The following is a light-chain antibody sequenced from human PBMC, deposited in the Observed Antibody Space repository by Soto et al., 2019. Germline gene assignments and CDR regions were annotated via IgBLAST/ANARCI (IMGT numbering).Light chain of an antibody. Sequence: SSELTQPPSVSVSPGQTASITCSGDKLGDKYACWYQQKPGQSPVLVIYQDSKRPSGIPERFSGSNSGNTATLTISGTQAMDEADYYCQAWDSSTLSYVFGTGTKLTVL. J-gene: IGLJ1*01. V-gene: IGLV3-1*01. CDR3: QAWDSSTLSYV. CDR2: QDS. CDR1: KLGDKY.